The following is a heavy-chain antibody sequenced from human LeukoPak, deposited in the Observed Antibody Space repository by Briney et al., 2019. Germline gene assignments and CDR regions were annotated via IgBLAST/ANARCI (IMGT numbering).Heavy chain of an antibody. V-gene: IGHV3-7*03. CDR3: ARGHYGLDV. CDR1: GLIFSNHW. J-gene: IGHJ6*02. Sequence: GGSLRLSCGGSGLIFSNHWMSWVRQAPGKGLEWVAYIRPDGGEKWYVDSVKGRFTVSRDNVKNSLFLQMNSLRVEDMAVYFCARGHYGLDVWGQGTTVIVS. CDR2: IRPDGGEK.